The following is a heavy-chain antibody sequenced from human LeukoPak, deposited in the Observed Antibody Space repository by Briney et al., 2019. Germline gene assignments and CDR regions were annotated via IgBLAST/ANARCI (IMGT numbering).Heavy chain of an antibody. J-gene: IGHJ6*02. D-gene: IGHD1-14*01. Sequence: GGSLRLSCAASGFTFSSYAMSWVRQAPGKGLEWVFAISGSGGSTYYADSVKGRFTISRDNSKNTLYLQMNSLRAEDTAVYYCAKDQVGFRNCMDVWGQGTTVTVSS. V-gene: IGHV3-23*01. CDR3: AKDQVGFRNCMDV. CDR1: GFTFSSYA. CDR2: ISGSGGST.